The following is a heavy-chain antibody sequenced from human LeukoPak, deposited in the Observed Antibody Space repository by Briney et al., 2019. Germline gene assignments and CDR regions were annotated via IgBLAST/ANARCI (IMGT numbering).Heavy chain of an antibody. J-gene: IGHJ4*02. CDR2: INTNDGYT. CDR3: ARDSHAFASDY. V-gene: IGHV1-46*01. CDR1: VYTFTTHH. Sequence: ASVRVSCRTSVYTFTTHHIHWVRQAPGQGLEWMGFINTNDGYTNYAQKFQGRITVTRDTSTNTVYMELRSLRSDDTALYYCARDSHAFASDYWGQGTLVTVSS.